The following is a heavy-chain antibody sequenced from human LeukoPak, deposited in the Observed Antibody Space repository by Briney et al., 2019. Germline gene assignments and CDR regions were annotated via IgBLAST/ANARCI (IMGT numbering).Heavy chain of an antibody. CDR1: GGSLSSSSYY. Sequence: PSETLSLTCIVSGGSLSSSSYYWGWVRQPPGKGLEWIGRIYYSGSTYYNPSLKSRVTISVDTSKNQFSLKLSSVTAADTAVYYCARQGIRGTTWGYWLDPLGQGSLVTVSS. D-gene: IGHD4-17*01. CDR3: ARQGIRGTTWGYWLDP. V-gene: IGHV4-39*01. J-gene: IGHJ5*02. CDR2: IYYSGST.